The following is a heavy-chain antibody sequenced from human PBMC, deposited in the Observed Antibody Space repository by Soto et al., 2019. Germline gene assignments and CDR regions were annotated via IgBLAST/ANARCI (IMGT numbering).Heavy chain of an antibody. J-gene: IGHJ6*03. D-gene: IGHD3-16*01. CDR1: GFTFGDYA. CDR3: TRVGAPNYYYSWGG. V-gene: IGHV3-49*03. Sequence: PGGSLRLSCTASGFTFGDYAMSWFRQAPGKGLEWVGFIRSKAYGGTTEYAASVKGRFTISRDDSKSIAYLQMNSLKTDDTAVYFCTRVGAPNYYYSWGGWGKRTRVTVS. CDR2: IRSKAYGGTT.